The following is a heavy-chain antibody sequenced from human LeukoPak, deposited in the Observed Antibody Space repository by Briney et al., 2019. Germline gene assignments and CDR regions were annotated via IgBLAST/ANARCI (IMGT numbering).Heavy chain of an antibody. CDR2: IGPTGTYR. V-gene: IGHV3-21*01. CDR1: GFTFSSCG. D-gene: IGHD1-14*01. CDR3: ATETIGRHYDY. J-gene: IGHJ4*02. Sequence: GGSLRLSCAASGFTFSSCGFNWVRQAPGKGLEWVSSIGPTGTYRYYADSVRGRFTISRDNAKNSMYLQMDSLRDEDTAVYYCATETIGRHYDYWGQGTLLTVSS.